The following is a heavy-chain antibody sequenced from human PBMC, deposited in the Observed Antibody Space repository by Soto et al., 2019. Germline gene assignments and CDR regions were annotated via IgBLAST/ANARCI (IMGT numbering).Heavy chain of an antibody. J-gene: IGHJ6*02. CDR2: ISYDGSNK. V-gene: IGHV3-30*18. Sequence: QVQLVESGGGVVQPGRSLRLSCAASGFTFSSYGMHWVRQAPGKGLEWVAVISYDGSNKYYADSVKGRFTISRDNSQNTLYLQMSSLRAEDTAVYYCAKDIGVAATYYYYGMDVWGQGTTVTVSS. CDR3: AKDIGVAATYYYYGMDV. CDR1: GFTFSSYG. D-gene: IGHD2-15*01.